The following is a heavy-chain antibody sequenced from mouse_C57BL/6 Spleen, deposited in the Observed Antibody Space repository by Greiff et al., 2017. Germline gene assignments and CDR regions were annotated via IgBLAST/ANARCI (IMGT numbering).Heavy chain of an antibody. D-gene: IGHD2-1*01. J-gene: IGHJ1*03. CDR1: GYAFSSSW. V-gene: IGHV1-82*01. Sequence: QVQLQQSGPELVKPGASVKISCKASGYAFSSSWMNWVKQRPGKGLEWIGRIYPGDGDTNYNGKFKGKATLTADKSSSTAYMQLSSLTSEDSAVYFCARSDGTRYFDVWGTGTTVTVSS. CDR2: IYPGDGDT. CDR3: ARSDGTRYFDV.